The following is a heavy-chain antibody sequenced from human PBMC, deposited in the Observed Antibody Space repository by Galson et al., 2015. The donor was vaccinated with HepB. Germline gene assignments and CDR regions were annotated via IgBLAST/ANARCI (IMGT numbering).Heavy chain of an antibody. CDR3: SGSYYYYYYLDV. CDR2: ISSSSSYI. V-gene: IGHV3-21*01. Sequence: SLRLSCAASGFTFSSYSMNWVRQAPGKGLEWVSSISSSSSYIYYADSVKGRFTISRDNAKNSLYLQMNSLRAEDTAVYYCSGSYYYYYYLDVWGKGTTVTVSS. J-gene: IGHJ6*03. D-gene: IGHD1-26*01. CDR1: GFTFSSYS.